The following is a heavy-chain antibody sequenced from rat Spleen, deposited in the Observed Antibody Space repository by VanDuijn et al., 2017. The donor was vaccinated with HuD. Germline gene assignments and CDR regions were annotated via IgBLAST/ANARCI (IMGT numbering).Heavy chain of an antibody. CDR3: ARDGYFDF. V-gene: IGHV5-46*01. J-gene: IGHJ1*01. CDR2: ITDTGDRT. CDR1: GFTFSSFP. Sequence: EVQLVESGGDLVQPGRSVKLSCAASGFTFSSFPMAWVRQAPGKGLEWVASITDTGDRTFYPDSVKGRFTISRDNAKSTLYLQMDSLRSEDTATYYCARDGYFDFWGPGTMVTVSS.